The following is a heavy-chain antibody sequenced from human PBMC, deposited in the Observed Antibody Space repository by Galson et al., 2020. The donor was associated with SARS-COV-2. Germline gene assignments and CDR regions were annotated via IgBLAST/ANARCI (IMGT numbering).Heavy chain of an antibody. D-gene: IGHD5-18*01. CDR1: GGSVSSGNYY. CDR2: IYYSGNT. CDR3: AREGPYSYGSYWFDP. Sequence: ASETLSLTCTVSGGSVSSGNYYWSWIRQPPGKGLEWIGYIYYSGNTHYNPSLKSRVTISADTSKNQFSLRLTSVTAADTAVYYCAREGPYSYGSYWFDPWGQGTLVTVSS. V-gene: IGHV4-61*01. J-gene: IGHJ5*02.